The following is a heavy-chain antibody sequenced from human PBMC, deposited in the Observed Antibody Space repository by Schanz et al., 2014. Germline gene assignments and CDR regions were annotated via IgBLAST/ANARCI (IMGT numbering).Heavy chain of an antibody. CDR3: AKVDRTRYYAMDV. CDR2: FDVEDGET. CDR1: GYTVSALA. V-gene: IGHV1-24*01. J-gene: IGHJ6*02. Sequence: QVQLVQSAPEVKKPGASVKVSCEISGYTVSALAMHWVRQAPGKGLEWLGGFDVEDGETIYAQKFQGRVTMTADKSTSTVYMEVSGLRSEDTAVYYCAKVDRTRYYAMDVWGQGTTVTVSS. D-gene: IGHD3-9*01.